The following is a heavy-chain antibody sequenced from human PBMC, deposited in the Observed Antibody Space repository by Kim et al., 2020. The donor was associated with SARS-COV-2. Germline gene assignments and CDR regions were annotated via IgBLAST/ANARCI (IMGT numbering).Heavy chain of an antibody. J-gene: IGHJ6*02. V-gene: IGHV1-18*04. CDR3: ARDWVPVVPAAMWSMPYSGMAV. Sequence: ASVKVSCKASGYTFTSYGISWVRQAPGQGLEWMGWISAYNGNTNYAQKLQGRVTMTTDTYTSTAYMELRSLRSDDTAVYYCARDWVPVVPAAMWSMPYSGMAVWGQGTTVTVSS. CDR2: ISAYNGNT. CDR1: GYTFTSYG. D-gene: IGHD2-2*01.